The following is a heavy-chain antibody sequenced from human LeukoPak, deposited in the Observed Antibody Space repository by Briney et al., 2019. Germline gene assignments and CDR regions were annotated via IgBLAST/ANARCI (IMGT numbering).Heavy chain of an antibody. Sequence: SETLSLTCTVSGGSISSSSYYWGWIRQPPGKGLEWIGSIYYSGSTYYNPSLKSRATISVDTSKNQFSLKLSSVTAADTAVYYCARQSGYCSGGSCNDAFDIWGQGTVVTVSS. D-gene: IGHD2-15*01. CDR2: IYYSGST. J-gene: IGHJ3*02. CDR3: ARQSGYCSGGSCNDAFDI. CDR1: GGSISSSSYY. V-gene: IGHV4-39*01.